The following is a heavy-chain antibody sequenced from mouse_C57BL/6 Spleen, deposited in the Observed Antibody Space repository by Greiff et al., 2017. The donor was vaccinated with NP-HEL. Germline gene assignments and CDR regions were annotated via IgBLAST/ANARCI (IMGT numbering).Heavy chain of an antibody. J-gene: IGHJ3*01. CDR2: IDPETGGP. CDR1: GYTFTDYE. CDR3: TRDYGSSWFAY. D-gene: IGHD1-1*01. V-gene: IGHV1-15*01. Sequence: VQLQESGAELVRPGASVTLSCKASGYTFTDYEMHWVKQTPVHGLEWIGAIDPETGGPAYNQKFKGKAILTADKSSSTAYMELRSLTSEDSAVYYCTRDYGSSWFAYWGQGTLVTVSA.